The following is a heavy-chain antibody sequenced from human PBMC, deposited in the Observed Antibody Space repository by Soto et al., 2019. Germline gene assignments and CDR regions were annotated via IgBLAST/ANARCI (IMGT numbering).Heavy chain of an antibody. CDR1: GGSIRSYY. V-gene: IGHV4-59*01. CDR2: IYYSGST. J-gene: IGHJ4*02. CDR3: ASMDVKSGKGSYPLDY. Sequence: QVQLQESGPGLVKPSETLSLTCAVSGGSIRSYYWSWIRQPPGKGLEWIGDIYYSGSTNYNPSLKSRVTISLDTSKSQFSLRLSSVAAADTAVYYCASMDVKSGKGSYPLDYWGQGTPVTVSS. D-gene: IGHD3-16*02.